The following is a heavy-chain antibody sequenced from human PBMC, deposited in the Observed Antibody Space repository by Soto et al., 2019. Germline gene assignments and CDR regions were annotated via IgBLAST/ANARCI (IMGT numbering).Heavy chain of an antibody. V-gene: IGHV4-34*01. Sequence: SETLSLTCAVYGGSFSGYYWSWIRQPPGKGLEWIGEINHSGSTNYNPSLKSRVTISIDRSKNQFSLKLSSVTAADTAVYYCARHNNCYYGMDVWGQGTTVTVSS. J-gene: IGHJ6*02. CDR3: ARHNNCYYGMDV. CDR2: INHSGST. CDR1: GGSFSGYY.